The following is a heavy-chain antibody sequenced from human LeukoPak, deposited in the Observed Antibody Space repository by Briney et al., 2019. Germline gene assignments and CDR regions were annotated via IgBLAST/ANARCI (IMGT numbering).Heavy chain of an antibody. D-gene: IGHD4-23*01. J-gene: IGHJ6*02. CDR3: ARYYGGTMYAMDV. V-gene: IGHV4-31*03. CDR2: INYSRST. CDR1: GGSVSSSGYY. Sequence: SSQTLSLTCTVSGGSVSSSGYYWNWIRQHPGKGLEWIGYINYSRSTFYNPSLMSRVIISLDTSKNQFSLKLNSVTAADTAMYYCARYYGGTMYAMDVWGQGTTVTVSS.